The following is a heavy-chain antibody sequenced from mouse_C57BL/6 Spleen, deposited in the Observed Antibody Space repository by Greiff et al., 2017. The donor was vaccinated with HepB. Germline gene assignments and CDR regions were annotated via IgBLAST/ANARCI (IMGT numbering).Heavy chain of an antibody. Sequence: EVKLVESGPGLVQPSQSLSLTCSVSGYSITSGYYWNWIRQFPGNQLEWMGYISYDGNNNYNPYLKNRISITRDTSKNQFFLKWNSVTTEDTATYDGAREGHDHAWFAYWGQGTLVTVSA. D-gene: IGHD2-3*01. CDR1: GYSITSGYY. CDR3: AREGHDHAWFAY. V-gene: IGHV3-6*01. CDR2: ISYDGNN. J-gene: IGHJ3*01.